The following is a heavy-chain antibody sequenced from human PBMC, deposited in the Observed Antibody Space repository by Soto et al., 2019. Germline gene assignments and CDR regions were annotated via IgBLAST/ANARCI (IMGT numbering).Heavy chain of an antibody. CDR2: IYYSGST. Sequence: PSETLSLSCTVSGGSVSSGVDYWSWIRQHPGKGLEWIGYIYYSGSTYYNPSLKSRVTISVDTSKNQFSLKLSSVTAADTAVYYCARGYCSSTSCEWSPVDPWGQGTLVTVSS. D-gene: IGHD2-2*01. CDR1: GGSVSSGVDY. CDR3: ARGYCSSTSCEWSPVDP. J-gene: IGHJ5*02. V-gene: IGHV4-31*03.